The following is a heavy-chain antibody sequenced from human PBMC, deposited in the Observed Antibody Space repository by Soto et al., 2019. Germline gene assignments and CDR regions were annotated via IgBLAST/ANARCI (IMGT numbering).Heavy chain of an antibody. J-gene: IGHJ4*02. Sequence: PGGSLRLSCTASGFTFDDYAMHWVRQAPGKGLVWVSHINSDGSDSTHADSVKGRFTISRDNAKNTLYLQMNSLRAEDTAVYFCVRDDPGLGMDYWGLGTLVTVSS. D-gene: IGHD1-26*01. CDR2: INSDGSDS. CDR1: GFTFDDYA. CDR3: VRDDPGLGMDY. V-gene: IGHV3-74*01.